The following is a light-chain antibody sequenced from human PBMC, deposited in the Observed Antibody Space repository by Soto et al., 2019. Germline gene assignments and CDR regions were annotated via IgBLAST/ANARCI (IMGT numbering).Light chain of an antibody. CDR3: SSYTTNNSPHV. Sequence: QSVLTQPASVSGSPGQSITISCTGTSSDVGGYNYVSWYQHHPGKAPKLIIYEVSNRPSGVSNRFSGSKSGNTASLIISGLQAEDEADYYCSSYTTNNSPHVFGAGTKLTVL. CDR1: SSDVGGYNY. CDR2: EVS. J-gene: IGLJ1*01. V-gene: IGLV2-14*01.